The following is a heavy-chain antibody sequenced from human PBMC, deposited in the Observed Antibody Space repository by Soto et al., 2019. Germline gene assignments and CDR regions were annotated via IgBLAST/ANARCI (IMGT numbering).Heavy chain of an antibody. J-gene: IGHJ6*02. D-gene: IGHD3-3*01. CDR2: INAGNGNT. V-gene: IGHV1-3*01. CDR1: GYTFTSYA. CDR3: AAGSYDFWSGSYGMDV. Sequence: ASVKVSCKASGYTFTSYAMHWVRQAPGQRLEWIGWINAGNGNTKYSQKFQERVTITRDTSTSTAYMELSSLRSEDTAVYYCAAGSYDFWSGSYGMDVWGQGTTVTVSS.